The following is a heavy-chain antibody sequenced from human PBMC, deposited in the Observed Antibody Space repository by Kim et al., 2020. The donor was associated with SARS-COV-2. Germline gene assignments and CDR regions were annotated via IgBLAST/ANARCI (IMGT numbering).Heavy chain of an antibody. Sequence: GGSLRLSCAASGFTFSSYDMHWVRQATGKGLEWVSAIGTAGDTYYPGSVKGRFTISRENAKNSLYLQMNSLRAGDTAVYYCARDRGDGDYRDWYFDLWGRGTLVTVSS. CDR1: GFTFSSYD. D-gene: IGHD4-17*01. CDR2: IGTAGDT. J-gene: IGHJ2*01. CDR3: ARDRGDGDYRDWYFDL. V-gene: IGHV3-13*04.